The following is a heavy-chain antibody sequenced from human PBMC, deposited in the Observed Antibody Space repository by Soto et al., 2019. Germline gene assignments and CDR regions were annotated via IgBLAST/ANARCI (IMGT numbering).Heavy chain of an antibody. CDR1: GYSFTNYW. D-gene: IGHD2-15*01. CDR3: ARQPGGYFAMYV. CDR2: INPGESNI. J-gene: IGHJ6*02. Sequence: GESLKISCQGSGYSFTNYWIGWVRQMPGNGLEWMGIINPGESNIRYSPSFQGQVTISADKSISTAYLQWSSLKASDTGIYYCARQPGGYFAMYVWGQGNTVTVS. V-gene: IGHV5-51*01.